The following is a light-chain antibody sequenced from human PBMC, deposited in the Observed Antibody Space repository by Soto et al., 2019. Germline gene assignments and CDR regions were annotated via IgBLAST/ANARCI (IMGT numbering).Light chain of an antibody. J-gene: IGKJ1*01. CDR1: QSISSW. CDR3: QQLNSYPIT. Sequence: DIQMTQSPSTLSASLGDRVTITWRASQSISSWLAWYQQKQGKAPKLLIYDASSLESGVPSRFSGSGYGTEFNLTISRLQPEDFATYYCQQLNSYPITFGQGTKVDIK. CDR2: DAS. V-gene: IGKV1-5*01.